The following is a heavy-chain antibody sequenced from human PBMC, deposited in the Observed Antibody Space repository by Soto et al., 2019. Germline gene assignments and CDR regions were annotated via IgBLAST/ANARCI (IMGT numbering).Heavy chain of an antibody. CDR3: ATWHQREHAYDI. J-gene: IGHJ3*02. D-gene: IGHD1-1*01. Sequence: GGSLRLSCTVFGVTVNGKKYLAWVRQAPGKGVEWVSALYDVDGTYYADSVKGRFTTSGDNTKTSVYLQMNSLRPDDTAVYFCATWHQREHAYDIWGQGTAVTVSS. V-gene: IGHV3-53*01. CDR1: GVTVNGKKY. CDR2: LYDVDGT.